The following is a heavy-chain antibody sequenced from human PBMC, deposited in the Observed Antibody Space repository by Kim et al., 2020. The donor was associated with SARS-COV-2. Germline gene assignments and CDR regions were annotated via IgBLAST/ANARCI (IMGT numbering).Heavy chain of an antibody. Sequence: SETLSLTCSVSGGSMTTSGYFWGWVRQPPGKGLECIGNVFYNGDTHYSPSLKSRVTMSVDTSKNQFSPKLTSVTAADTAVYYCATHKRFADYVDYWGQGIPVTVSS. CDR1: GGSMTTSGYF. J-gene: IGHJ4*01. V-gene: IGHV4-39*01. CDR2: VFYNGDT. D-gene: IGHD3-10*01. CDR3: ATHKRFADYVDY.